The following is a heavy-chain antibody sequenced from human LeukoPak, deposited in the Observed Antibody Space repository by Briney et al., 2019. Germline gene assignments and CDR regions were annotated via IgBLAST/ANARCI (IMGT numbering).Heavy chain of an antibody. V-gene: IGHV3-30*18. J-gene: IGHJ4*02. Sequence: GRSLRLSCAASGFTFSTYSMHWVRQAPGKGLEWVAVISYDGSKKYYADSVKGRFTISRDNSKNTLYVQMNSLRAEDTAVYYCAKDRNYYGSGSYYNPEYWGQGTLVTVSS. CDR1: GFTFSTYS. D-gene: IGHD3-10*01. CDR3: AKDRNYYGSGSYYNPEY. CDR2: ISYDGSKK.